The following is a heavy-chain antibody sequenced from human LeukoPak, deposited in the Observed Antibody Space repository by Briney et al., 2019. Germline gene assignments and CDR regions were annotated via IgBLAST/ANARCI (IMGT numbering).Heavy chain of an antibody. CDR1: GFTFRKYW. Sequence: GGSLRLSCAASGFTFRKYWLHWVRQAPGKGLVWVSRINPDDGSTSYADSVKGRFTISRDNSKNTLYLQMNSLRAEDTAVYYCAKNTWSGSTLSFGYWGQGTLVTVSS. D-gene: IGHD3-3*01. CDR2: INPDDGST. J-gene: IGHJ4*02. V-gene: IGHV3-74*01. CDR3: AKNTWSGSTLSFGY.